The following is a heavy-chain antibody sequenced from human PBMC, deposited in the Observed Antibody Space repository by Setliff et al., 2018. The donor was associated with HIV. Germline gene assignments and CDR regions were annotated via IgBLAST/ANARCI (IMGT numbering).Heavy chain of an antibody. CDR2: IYYSGST. D-gene: IGHD1-26*01. Sequence: KASETLSLTCTVSGGSIYNYYWSWIRQPPGKGLEWIGNIYYSGSTNYNPSLKSRVTISVDTSRSQISLKLRSVTTADTAVYYCARGGHILIVGAPPNWFDPWGQGTPVTVSS. CDR3: ARGGHILIVGAPPNWFDP. CDR1: GGSIYNYY. V-gene: IGHV4-59*01. J-gene: IGHJ5*02.